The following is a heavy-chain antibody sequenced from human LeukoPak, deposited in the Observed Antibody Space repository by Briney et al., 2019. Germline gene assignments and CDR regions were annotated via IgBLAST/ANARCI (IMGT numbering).Heavy chain of an antibody. CDR2: INPNSGGT. Sequence: GASVTVSCKASGYTFTCYYMHWVRQAPGQGLEWMGRINPNSGGTNYAQNVQGRVTMTRDTSISTAYMELSRLRSDDTAVYYCARGGPRPYYYYYMDVWGKGTTVTVSS. CDR1: GYTFTCYY. J-gene: IGHJ6*03. CDR3: ARGGPRPYYYYYMDV. D-gene: IGHD3-10*01. V-gene: IGHV1-2*06.